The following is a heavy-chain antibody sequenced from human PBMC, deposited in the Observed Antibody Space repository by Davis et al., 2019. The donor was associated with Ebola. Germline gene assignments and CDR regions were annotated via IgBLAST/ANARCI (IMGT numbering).Heavy chain of an antibody. D-gene: IGHD5-18*01. J-gene: IGHJ6*02. CDR3: ARGSGIQLWYPSLDV. V-gene: IGHV5-51*01. Sequence: GASLKISCKGSGYSFTSYWIGWVRQMPGKGLEWMGIIYPGDSDTRYSPFFQGQVTISADKSISTAYLQWSSLKASDTAMYYCARGSGIQLWYPSLDVWGQGTTVTVSS. CDR1: GYSFTSYW. CDR2: IYPGDSDT.